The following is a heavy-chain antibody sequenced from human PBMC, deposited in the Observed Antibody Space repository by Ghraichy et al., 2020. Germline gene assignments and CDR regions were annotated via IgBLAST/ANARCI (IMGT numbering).Heavy chain of an antibody. CDR3: ARAYGDYDVSEFFHH. CDR2: IGSSSSYI. V-gene: IGHV3-21*01. CDR1: GFTFSSYS. D-gene: IGHD4-17*01. J-gene: IGHJ1*01. Sequence: GGSLRLSCAASGFTFSSYSMNWVRQAPGKGPEWVSSIGSSSSYIYYADSVKGRFTVSRDNAKNSLYLQMSSLRAEDTAVYYCARAYGDYDVSEFFHHWGQGTLVTVSS.